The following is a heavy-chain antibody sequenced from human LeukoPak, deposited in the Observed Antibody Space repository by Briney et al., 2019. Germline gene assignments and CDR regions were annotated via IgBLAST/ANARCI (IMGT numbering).Heavy chain of an antibody. CDR2: INYDGSEK. J-gene: IGHJ4*02. Sequence: GGSLGLSCAASRFTFSSYWISWVRQAPGKGLEWVANINYDGSEKYYIDSVKGRFTISRDNAKNSLYLQMNSLRAEDTAVYYCAGLVLDYWGQGTLVTVSS. CDR3: AGLVLDY. D-gene: IGHD6-13*01. CDR1: RFTFSSYW. V-gene: IGHV3-7*04.